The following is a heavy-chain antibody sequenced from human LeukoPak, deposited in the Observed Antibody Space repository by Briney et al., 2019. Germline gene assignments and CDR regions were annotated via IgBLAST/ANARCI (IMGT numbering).Heavy chain of an antibody. Sequence: SETLSLTCTVSDYSISTGHYWGWIRQPPGQGLEWIGSVSRSGSTYYNPSLKSRVTISIDRSKSQFSLKLTSVTAADTAVYYCARDSLHYDYWSGYYSPFDYWGQGTLVTVSS. CDR2: VSRSGST. D-gene: IGHD3-3*01. V-gene: IGHV4-38-2*02. CDR3: ARDSLHYDYWSGYYSPFDY. CDR1: DYSISTGHY. J-gene: IGHJ4*02.